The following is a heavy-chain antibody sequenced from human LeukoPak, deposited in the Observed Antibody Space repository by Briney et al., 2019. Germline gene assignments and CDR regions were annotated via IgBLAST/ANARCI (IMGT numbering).Heavy chain of an antibody. V-gene: IGHV3-23*01. CDR1: GFTFSSYA. CDR2: FSGSGGST. Sequence: GGSLRLSCAASGFTFSSYAMSWVRQAPGKGLGWVSAFSGSGGSTYYADSVKGRFTISRDNSKNTLYLQMNSLRAEDTAVYYCAKDLRVWPYNYWGQGTLVTVSS. J-gene: IGHJ4*02. CDR3: AKDLRVWPYNY. D-gene: IGHD1-1*01.